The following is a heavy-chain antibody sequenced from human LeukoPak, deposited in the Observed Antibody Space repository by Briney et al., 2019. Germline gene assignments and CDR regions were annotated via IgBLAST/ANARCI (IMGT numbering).Heavy chain of an antibody. CDR3: ARNTYYDFWSGYYHFDY. CDR1: GYTFTSYG. Sequence: ASVKVSCKASGYTFTSYGISWVRQAPGQGLEWMGWISAYNGNTNYAQKLQGRVTMTTDTSTSTAYMELRSLRSDDTAVYYCARNTYYDFWSGYYHFDYWGQGTLVTVSS. J-gene: IGHJ4*02. CDR2: ISAYNGNT. V-gene: IGHV1-18*01. D-gene: IGHD3-3*01.